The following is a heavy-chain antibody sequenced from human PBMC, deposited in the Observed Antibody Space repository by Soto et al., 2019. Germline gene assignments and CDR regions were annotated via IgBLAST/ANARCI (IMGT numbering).Heavy chain of an antibody. V-gene: IGHV4-39*01. CDR1: GGSISSATYS. CDR2: FYYSGST. CDR3: ARLGGYCSTSCYGYYGMDV. J-gene: IGHJ6*02. Sequence: SETLSLTCTVSGGSISSATYSWGWIRQPPGKGLEWIGTFYYSGSTYYNPSLENRVNISVDTSKNQFSQKVSTITAADTAVYYCARLGGYCSTSCYGYYGMDVWGQGTTVTVS. D-gene: IGHD2-2*01.